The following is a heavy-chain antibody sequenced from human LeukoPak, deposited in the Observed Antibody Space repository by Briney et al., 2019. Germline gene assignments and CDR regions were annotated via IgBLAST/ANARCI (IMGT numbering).Heavy chain of an antibody. J-gene: IGHJ5*02. Sequence: GGSLRLSCAASGFTFGSYEMNWVRQAPGKGLEWVSAISGSGGSTYYADSVKGRFTISRDNSKNTLYLQMNSLRAEDTAVYYCAKDPYSSSPNNWFDPWGQGTLVTVSS. CDR1: GFTFGSYE. D-gene: IGHD6-6*01. V-gene: IGHV3-23*01. CDR3: AKDPYSSSPNNWFDP. CDR2: ISGSGGST.